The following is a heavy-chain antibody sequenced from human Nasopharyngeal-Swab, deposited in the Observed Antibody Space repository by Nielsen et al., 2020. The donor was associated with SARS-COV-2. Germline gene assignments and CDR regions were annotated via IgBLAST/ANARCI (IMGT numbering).Heavy chain of an antibody. D-gene: IGHD2-2*01. CDR1: GYSFTSYW. CDR2: IDPSDSYT. V-gene: IGHV5-10-1*01. Sequence: GESLKISCKGSGYSFTSYWIGWVRQMPGKGLEWMGRIDPSDSYTNYSPSFQGHVTISADKSISTAYLQWSSLKASDTAMYYCARHHCSSTSCYVDFDYWGQGTLVTVSS. CDR3: ARHHCSSTSCYVDFDY. J-gene: IGHJ4*02.